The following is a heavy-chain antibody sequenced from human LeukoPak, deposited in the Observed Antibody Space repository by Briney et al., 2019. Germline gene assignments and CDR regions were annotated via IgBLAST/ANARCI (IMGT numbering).Heavy chain of an antibody. D-gene: IGHD4-23*01. CDR2: IYYSGST. CDR1: GGSINSGSYY. Sequence: PSETLSLTCTVSGGSINSGSYYWTWIRQPPGKGLEWIGYIYYSGSTNYNPSLKSRVTISVDTSKNQFSLKLSSVTAADTAVYYCARGGGGMTTVVPFDYWGQGTLVTVSS. V-gene: IGHV4-61*01. CDR3: ARGGGGMTTVVPFDY. J-gene: IGHJ4*02.